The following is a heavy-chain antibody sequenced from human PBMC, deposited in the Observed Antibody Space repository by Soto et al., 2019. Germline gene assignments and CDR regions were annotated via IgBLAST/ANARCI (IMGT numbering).Heavy chain of an antibody. Sequence: QVQLVQSEAEVRKPGSSVKVSCKVSGGSFTTYPISWVRQPPGQGLEWMGASVPIFGTPNYALKFQDRVTIVADRSTTTSYMELRGLKSEDTAVYYCAREFDTGTWNKVTYLDLWGRGTLVAVSS. CDR3: AREFDTGTWNKVTYLDL. J-gene: IGHJ2*01. D-gene: IGHD1-1*01. CDR1: GGSFTTYP. V-gene: IGHV1-69*06. CDR2: SVPIFGTP.